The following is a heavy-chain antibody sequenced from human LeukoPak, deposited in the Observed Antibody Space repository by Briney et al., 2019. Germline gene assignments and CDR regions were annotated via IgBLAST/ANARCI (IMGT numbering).Heavy chain of an antibody. CDR2: IFWDDDD. V-gene: IGHV2-5*02. J-gene: IGHJ4*02. CDR1: GFSFSTSEVA. Sequence: SGPILVKPTQTLTLTCTFSGFSFSTSEVAVGWIRQPPGKALEWLALIFWDDDDRYSPSLKNRLTITKDTPKNQVVLTMTSMDPLDTATYYCAHRRSYGDYDYWGQGTLVTVSS. CDR3: AHRRSYGDYDY. D-gene: IGHD4-17*01.